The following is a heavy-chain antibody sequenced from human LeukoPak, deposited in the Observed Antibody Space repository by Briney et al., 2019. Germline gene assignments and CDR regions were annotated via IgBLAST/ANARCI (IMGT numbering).Heavy chain of an antibody. CDR3: ARDRASSTSRSGWGYYFDY. Sequence: GSLRLSCAASGFTFSSYAMHWVRQAPGKGLEWVAVISYDGSNKYYADSVKGRFTISRDNSKNTLYLQMNSLRAEDTAVYYCARDRASSTSRSGWGYYFDYWGQGTLVTVSS. J-gene: IGHJ4*02. V-gene: IGHV3-30*04. D-gene: IGHD3-22*01. CDR1: GFTFSSYA. CDR2: ISYDGSNK.